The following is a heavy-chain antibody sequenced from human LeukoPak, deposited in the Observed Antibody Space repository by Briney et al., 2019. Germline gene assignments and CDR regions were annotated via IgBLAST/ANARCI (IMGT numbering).Heavy chain of an antibody. Sequence: GGSLRLSCAASGFTFSSYAMHWVRQAPGKGLEWVAVISYDGSNKYYADSVKGRFTISRDNSKNTLYLQMNSLRAEDTAVYYCAKASYYYDSSGYPLGWDYWGQGTLVTVSS. CDR2: ISYDGSNK. D-gene: IGHD3-22*01. CDR1: GFTFSSYA. CDR3: AKASYYYDSSGYPLGWDY. V-gene: IGHV3-30-3*01. J-gene: IGHJ4*02.